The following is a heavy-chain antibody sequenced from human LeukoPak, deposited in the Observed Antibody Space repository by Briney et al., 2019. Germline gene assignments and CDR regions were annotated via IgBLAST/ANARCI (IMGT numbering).Heavy chain of an antibody. Sequence: SETLSLTCTVSGGSISSSSYYWGWIRQPPGKGLEWIGSIYYSGSTYYNPSLKSRVTISVDTSKNQFSLKLSSVTAADTAVCYCARSYGSGNYVDYWGQGTLVTVSS. D-gene: IGHD3-10*01. CDR3: ARSYGSGNYVDY. CDR1: GGSISSSSYY. CDR2: IYYSGST. J-gene: IGHJ4*02. V-gene: IGHV4-39*01.